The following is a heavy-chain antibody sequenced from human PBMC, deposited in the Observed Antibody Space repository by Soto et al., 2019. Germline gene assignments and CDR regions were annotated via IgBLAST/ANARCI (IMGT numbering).Heavy chain of an antibody. J-gene: IGHJ5*02. Sequence: SETLSLTCTVSGGSISSYYWSWIRQPPGKGLEWIGYIYYSGSTNYNPSLKSRVTISVDTSKNQFSLKLSSVTAADTAVYYCARSLTTGGYPYLQRIAAAGRNWFDPWGQGTLVTVSS. CDR1: GGSISSYY. D-gene: IGHD6-13*01. CDR2: IYYSGST. V-gene: IGHV4-59*01. CDR3: ARSLTTGGYPYLQRIAAAGRNWFDP.